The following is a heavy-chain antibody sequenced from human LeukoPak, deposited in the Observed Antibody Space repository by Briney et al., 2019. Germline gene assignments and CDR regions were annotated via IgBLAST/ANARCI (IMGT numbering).Heavy chain of an antibody. CDR2: IYYSGST. J-gene: IGHJ3*02. V-gene: IGHV4-30-4*08. CDR1: GGSISSGDYY. Sequence: PSQTLSLTCTVSGGSISSGDYYWSWIRQPPGKGLEWIGYIYYSGSTYYNPSLKSRVTISVDTSKKQFSLKLSSVTAADTAVYYCARALLWWSNAFDIWGQGTMVTVSS. D-gene: IGHD2-21*01. CDR3: ARALLWWSNAFDI.